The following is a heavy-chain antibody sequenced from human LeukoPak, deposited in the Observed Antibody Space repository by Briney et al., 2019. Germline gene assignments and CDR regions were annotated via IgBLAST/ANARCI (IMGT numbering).Heavy chain of an antibody. CDR3: ARGGKSAFYYGKDV. Sequence: SGGSLRLSCAASAFSFISHGMDSVRQDPGKGLEWVASIWSDGSNKYYADSVKGQFTISRDNSKNTLYLQMNSLGAEDTAAYYCARGGKSAFYYGKDVWGQGTTVTVSS. J-gene: IGHJ6*02. D-gene: IGHD5-12*01. CDR1: AFSFISHG. CDR2: IWSDGSNK. V-gene: IGHV3-33*01.